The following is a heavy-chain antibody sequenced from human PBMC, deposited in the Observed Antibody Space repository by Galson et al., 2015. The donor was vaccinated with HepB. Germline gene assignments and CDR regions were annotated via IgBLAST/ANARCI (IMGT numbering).Heavy chain of an antibody. CDR3: ARSSVVTRGDFFFDY. CDR2: MNPNSGVT. V-gene: IGHV1-2*02. D-gene: IGHD4-23*01. CDR1: GYTFTGYY. Sequence: SVKVSCKASGYTFTGYYIHWMRQAPGQGLEWMGWMNPNSGVTSYAQNFQGRVTMTRDTSISTAYMELSRLRSDDTAIYFCARSSVVTRGDFFFDYWGLGPLVTVSS. J-gene: IGHJ4*02.